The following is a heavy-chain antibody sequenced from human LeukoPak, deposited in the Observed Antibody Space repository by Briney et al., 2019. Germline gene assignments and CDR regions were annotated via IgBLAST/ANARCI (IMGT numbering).Heavy chain of an antibody. CDR1: GYTFTSYG. CDR3: ARAPAPFEDSPHYYYYYYMDV. Sequence: ASVKVSCKASGYTFTSYGISWVRQAPGQGLEWMGWISAYNGNTNYAQKLQGRVTMTTDTSTSTAYMELRSLRSDDTAVYYCARAPAPFEDSPHYYYYYYMDVWGKGTTVTVSS. CDR2: ISAYNGNT. D-gene: IGHD3-22*01. V-gene: IGHV1-18*01. J-gene: IGHJ6*03.